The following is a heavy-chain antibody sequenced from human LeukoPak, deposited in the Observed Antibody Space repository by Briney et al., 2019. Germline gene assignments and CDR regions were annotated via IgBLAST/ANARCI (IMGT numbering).Heavy chain of an antibody. J-gene: IGHJ6*03. D-gene: IGHD5-24*01. CDR3: AKDGDAYTEFYYYYMDV. V-gene: IGHV3-33*06. CDR2: IWHDGSNK. Sequence: GRSLRLSCAASGFTFSDYGLHWVRQAPGKGLEWVVLIWHDGSNKYYADSVMGRFTISRDNSKNTLYLQMNSLRAEDTAMYYCAKDGDAYTEFYYYYMDVWGKGTTVTVSS. CDR1: GFTFSDYG.